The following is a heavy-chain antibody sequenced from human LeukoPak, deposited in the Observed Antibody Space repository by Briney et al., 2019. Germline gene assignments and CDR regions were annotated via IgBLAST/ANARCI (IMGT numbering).Heavy chain of an antibody. V-gene: IGHV4-59*01. CDR2: IYYSGST. CDR1: GGSISSYY. J-gene: IGHJ5*02. D-gene: IGHD6-13*01. Sequence: TSETLSLTCTVSGGSISSYYWSWIRQPPGKGLEWIGYIYYSGSTNYNPSLKGRVTISVDTSKNQFSLKLSSVTAADTAVYYCARKGSSWYNWFDPWGQGTLVTVSS. CDR3: ARKGSSWYNWFDP.